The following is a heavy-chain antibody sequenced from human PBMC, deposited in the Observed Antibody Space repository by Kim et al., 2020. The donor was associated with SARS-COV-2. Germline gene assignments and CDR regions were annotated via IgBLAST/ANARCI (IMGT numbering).Heavy chain of an antibody. Sequence: NPNTGGTNYAQTFQGRVIIPRDTSISTPYMELSRLTSDDTALYYCTREDYWGQGTLVTVSS. V-gene: IGHV1-2*02. CDR3: TREDY. J-gene: IGHJ4*02. CDR2: NPNTGGT.